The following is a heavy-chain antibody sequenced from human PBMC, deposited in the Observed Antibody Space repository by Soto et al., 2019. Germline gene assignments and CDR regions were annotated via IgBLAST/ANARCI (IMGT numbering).Heavy chain of an antibody. CDR3: ARGLITMVRGEKPFTTRMDV. Sequence: PSETLSLTCTVSGGSISSSSYYWGWIRQPPGKGLEWIGSIYYSGSTYYNPSLKSRVTISVDTSKNQFSLKLSSVTAADTAVYYCARGLITMVRGEKPFTTRMDVWGKGTTVTVSS. J-gene: IGHJ6*04. D-gene: IGHD3-10*01. V-gene: IGHV4-39*01. CDR1: GGSISSSSYY. CDR2: IYYSGST.